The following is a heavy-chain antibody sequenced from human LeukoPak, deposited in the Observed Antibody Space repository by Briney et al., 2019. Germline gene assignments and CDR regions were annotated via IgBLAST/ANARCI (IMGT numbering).Heavy chain of an antibody. CDR2: IKEDGSEK. CDR1: GFTFSNLW. CDR3: ARDCSSTSCYVDVDY. Sequence: GGSLRLSCAASGFTFSNLWMSWVRQAPGKGLEWVANIKEDGSEKYYVDSVKGRFTISRDNAKNSLYLQMNSLRAEDTAVYYRARDCSSTSCYVDVDYWGQGTLVTVSS. J-gene: IGHJ4*02. V-gene: IGHV3-7*01. D-gene: IGHD2-2*01.